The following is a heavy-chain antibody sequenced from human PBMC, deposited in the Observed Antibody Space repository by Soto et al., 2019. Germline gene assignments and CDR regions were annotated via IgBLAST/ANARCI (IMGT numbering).Heavy chain of an antibody. CDR1: SSSINSRYY. CDR3: GRNNSGRNFDY. J-gene: IGHJ4*02. CDR2: IYHSGST. D-gene: IGHD6-19*01. V-gene: IGHV4-38-2*01. Sequence: SETLALTCDVSSSSINSRYYWGWIRQTPGKGLEWIASIYHSGSTHYNPSLKSRATISVDTSNNQFSLRLSSVTGADTAIYYCGRNNSGRNFDYWGQGTQVTVSS.